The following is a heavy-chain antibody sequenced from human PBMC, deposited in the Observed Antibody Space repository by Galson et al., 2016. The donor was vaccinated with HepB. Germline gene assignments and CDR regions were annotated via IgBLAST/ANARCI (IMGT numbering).Heavy chain of an antibody. Sequence: QSGAEVKKPGESLRISCKASGGTFSSYPITWVRQAPGQGPEWMGGIIPIFGTANYAQKFQDRVTITADKYTSTAYMELRSLRSEDTAFYYCASGHPSLPTDAFDIWGQGTLVTVSS. D-gene: IGHD1-1*01. CDR3: ASGHPSLPTDAFDI. J-gene: IGHJ3*02. CDR2: IIPIFGTA. CDR1: GGTFSSYP. V-gene: IGHV1-69*06.